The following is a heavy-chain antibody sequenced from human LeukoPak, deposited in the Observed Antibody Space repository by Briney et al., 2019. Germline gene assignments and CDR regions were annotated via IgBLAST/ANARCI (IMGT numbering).Heavy chain of an antibody. V-gene: IGHV3-7*01. J-gene: IGHJ4*02. Sequence: GGSLRLSCAASGFTFSSYWMSWVRQAPGKGLEWVANIKQDGSEKYYVDSVRGRFTISRDNAKNSLYLQMNSLRAEDTAVYYCARDLVRGYSGYEGDYWGQGTLVTVSS. CDR3: ARDLVRGYSGYEGDY. CDR1: GFTFSSYW. D-gene: IGHD5-12*01. CDR2: IKQDGSEK.